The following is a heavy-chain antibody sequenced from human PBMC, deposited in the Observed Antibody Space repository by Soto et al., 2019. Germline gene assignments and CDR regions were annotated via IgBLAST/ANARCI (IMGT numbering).Heavy chain of an antibody. CDR2: VHHSKGA. Sequence: WVTLALTCVVSEKSMSEDSLWILVRQSPGKGLEWIGEVHHSKGALYNPSLSSRVTVSADVFSNKFFLEVRSVGAADTAVYYCAREGRYNLNSWGQGTPVTVSS. J-gene: IGHJ4*02. D-gene: IGHD1-20*01. CDR1: EKSMSEDSL. CDR3: AREGRYNLNS. V-gene: IGHV4-4*02.